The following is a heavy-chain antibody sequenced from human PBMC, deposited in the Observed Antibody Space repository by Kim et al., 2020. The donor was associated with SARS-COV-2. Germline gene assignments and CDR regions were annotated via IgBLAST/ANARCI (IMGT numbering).Heavy chain of an antibody. J-gene: IGHJ3*02. V-gene: IGHV4-59*13. Sequence: SETLSLTCTVSGGSIKNYYWSWVRQAPGKGLEWIGFVSYNADMSDIATTSYNPSLTSRVTISVDLSKDQISLILGSVTAADTAVYYCARDYCGGDWCSDCFDIWGQGKMVTVSS. CDR2: VSYNADMSDIATT. D-gene: IGHD2-21*02. CDR1: GGSIKNYY. CDR3: ARDYCGGDWCSDCFDI.